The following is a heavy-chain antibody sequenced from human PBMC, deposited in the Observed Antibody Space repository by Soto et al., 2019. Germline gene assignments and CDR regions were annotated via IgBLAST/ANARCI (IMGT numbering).Heavy chain of an antibody. CDR3: ERGGNHIAVPVAVAGPTRWFDP. CDR1: GYTFTSFG. J-gene: IGHJ5*02. D-gene: IGHD6-19*01. CDR2: IRGYDGNP. Sequence: QVQLVQSGAEVKNPGASVKVSCKASGYTFTSFGINWVRQAPGQGLEWLGGIRGYDGNPNYAQKFQGRVPMTTETSTGTAYMELSRLRSDDTAVYYCERGGNHIAVPVAVAGPTRWFDPWGQGTLVTVSS. V-gene: IGHV1-18*01.